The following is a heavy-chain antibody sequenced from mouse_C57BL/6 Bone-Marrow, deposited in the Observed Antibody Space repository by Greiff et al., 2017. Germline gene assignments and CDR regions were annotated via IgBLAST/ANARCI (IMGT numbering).Heavy chain of an antibody. V-gene: IGHV1-61*01. Sequence: VKLQESGAELVRPGSSVKLSCKASGYTFTSYWMDWVKQRPGQGLEWIGNIYPSDSETHYNQKFKDKATLTVDKSSSTAYMQLSSLTSEDSAVYYCAGDYDGTGYFDVWGTGTTVTVSS. CDR1: GYTFTSYW. CDR3: AGDYDGTGYFDV. CDR2: IYPSDSET. D-gene: IGHD2-4*01. J-gene: IGHJ1*03.